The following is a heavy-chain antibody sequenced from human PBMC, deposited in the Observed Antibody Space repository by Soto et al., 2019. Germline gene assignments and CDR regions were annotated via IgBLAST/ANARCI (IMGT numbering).Heavy chain of an antibody. CDR2: IIYDGSTK. D-gene: IGHD3-10*01. V-gene: IGHV3-30*18. CDR3: AKDRMGAGVRGYFDY. J-gene: IGHJ4*02. CDR1: GFTFSSYG. Sequence: QVQLVESGGGVVQPGRSLRLSCAASGFTFSSYGMHWVRQAPGKGLEWVAVIIYDGSTKYYADSVKGRFTISRDNSKSTLYLQMNGRRAEDTAVYYCAKDRMGAGVRGYFDYWGQGTLVTVSS.